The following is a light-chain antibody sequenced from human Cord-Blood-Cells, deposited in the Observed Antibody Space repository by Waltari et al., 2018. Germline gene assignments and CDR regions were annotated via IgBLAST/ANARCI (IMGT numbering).Light chain of an antibody. CDR3: QQRSNWLT. CDR1: QSVSSY. Sequence: EIVLTQSPATLSLSPGDTATLSCRASQSVSSYLAWYQKKPGQAPRLLIYDASNRATGIPARFSGSGSGTDFTLTISRLEPEDFAVYYCQQRSNWLTFGPGTKVDIK. J-gene: IGKJ3*01. CDR2: DAS. V-gene: IGKV3-11*01.